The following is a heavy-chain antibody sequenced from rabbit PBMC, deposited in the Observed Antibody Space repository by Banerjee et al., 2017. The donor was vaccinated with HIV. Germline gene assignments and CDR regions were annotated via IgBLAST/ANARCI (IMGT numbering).Heavy chain of an antibody. Sequence: QEQLEESGGGLVQPEGSLTLTCKASGFDFSSNAMCWVRQAPGKGLEWVACINTISGDTVYATWAKGRFTISKASWTTVTLQMTSLTAADTASYFCARDLAGVTGWNFGLWGQGTLVTVS. V-gene: IGHV1S45*01. CDR3: ARDLAGVTGWNFGL. CDR2: INTISGDT. CDR1: GFDFSSNA. J-gene: IGHJ4*01. D-gene: IGHD4-1*01.